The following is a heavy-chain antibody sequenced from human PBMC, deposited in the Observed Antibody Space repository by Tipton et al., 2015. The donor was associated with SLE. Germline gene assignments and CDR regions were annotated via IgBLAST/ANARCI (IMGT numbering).Heavy chain of an antibody. CDR3: ARDPGNAYYSLDY. J-gene: IGHJ4*02. CDR2: IDRNGRSI. Sequence: SLRLSCAASGFTFSDYYMSWIRQAPGKGLEWVSYIDRNGRSIYYADSVKGRFTVSRDNAKNSLYLQMNSLRAEDTAVYYCARDPGNAYYSLDYWGQGTLVTVSS. D-gene: IGHD1-26*01. CDR1: GFTFSDYY. V-gene: IGHV3-11*04.